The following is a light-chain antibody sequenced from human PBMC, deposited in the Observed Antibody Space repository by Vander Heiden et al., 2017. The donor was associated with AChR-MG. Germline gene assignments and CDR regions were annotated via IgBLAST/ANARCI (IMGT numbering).Light chain of an antibody. V-gene: IGKV1-5*03. CDR3: QHYTSFSFT. CDR2: KTS. J-gene: IGKJ3*01. CDR1: QSISNW. Sequence: DVQMTQSPSTLSASVGDRVTITCRASQSISNWLAWYQQKPGKAPKLLMYKTSNLESGVPSRFSGGGSGTEFTLTISSLQPDDCATYYCQHYTSFSFTFGPGTKVDIK.